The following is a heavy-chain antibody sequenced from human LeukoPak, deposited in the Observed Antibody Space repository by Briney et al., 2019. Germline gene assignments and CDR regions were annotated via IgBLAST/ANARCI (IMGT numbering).Heavy chain of an antibody. CDR3: AISAFVY. CDR1: GYTFTSYY. V-gene: IGHV1-46*01. Sequence: ASVKVSCKASGYTFTSYYMHWVRQAPGQGLEWMGIINPSGVSTSYAQKFQGRVTITMDMSTTTVYMEMRNLRFEDTAIYYCAISAFVYWGQGTLVTVSS. CDR2: INPSGVST. J-gene: IGHJ4*02.